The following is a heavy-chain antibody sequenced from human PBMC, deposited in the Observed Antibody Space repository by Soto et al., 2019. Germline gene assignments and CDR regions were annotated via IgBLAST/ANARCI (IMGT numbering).Heavy chain of an antibody. V-gene: IGHV4-4*07. Sequence: SETLSLTCTVSGASISGFYWSWIRKSAGKGLEWIGRIYATGTTDYNPSLKSRVMMSVDTSKKQFSLTLRSVTAADTAVYYCVRDGTKTLRDWFDPWGQGISVTVSS. CDR1: GASISGFY. CDR3: VRDGTKTLRDWFDP. CDR2: IYATGTT. J-gene: IGHJ5*02. D-gene: IGHD1-1*01.